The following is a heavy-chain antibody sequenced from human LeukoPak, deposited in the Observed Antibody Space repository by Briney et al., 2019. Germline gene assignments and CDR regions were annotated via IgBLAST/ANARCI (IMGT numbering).Heavy chain of an antibody. D-gene: IGHD3-22*01. V-gene: IGHV3-9*03. CDR1: GFMFDDYA. CDR2: ISWNSGSI. Sequence: GGSLRLPCAASGFMFDDYAMHWVRQAPGKGLEWVSGISWNSGSIGYADSVKGRFTISRDNAKNSLYLQMNSLRAEDMALYYCTRGDYDSSGYTGGFDYWGQGTLVTVSS. CDR3: TRGDYDSSGYTGGFDY. J-gene: IGHJ4*02.